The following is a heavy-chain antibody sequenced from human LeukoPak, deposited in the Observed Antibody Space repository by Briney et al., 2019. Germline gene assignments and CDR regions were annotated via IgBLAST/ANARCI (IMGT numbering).Heavy chain of an antibody. Sequence: ASVTLSCKASGYTFTSYGISWVRQAPGQGLEWMGWISAYNDNTNYAQKLQGRVTMTTDTSTSTAYMELRSLRSDDTAVYYCTRVHYDILTGYSYFDYWGQATMVTVSS. D-gene: IGHD3-9*01. CDR1: GYTFTSYG. V-gene: IGHV1-18*01. J-gene: IGHJ4*02. CDR2: ISAYNDNT. CDR3: TRVHYDILTGYSYFDY.